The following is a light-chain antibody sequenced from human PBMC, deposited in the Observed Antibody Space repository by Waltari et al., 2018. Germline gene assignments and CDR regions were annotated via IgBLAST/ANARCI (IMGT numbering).Light chain of an antibody. CDR2: AAS. V-gene: IGKV1-39*01. CDR1: KSISSY. Sequence: DIQMTQSPSSLSASVGDRVTITCRASKSISSYLNWYQQKPGKAPKLLIYAASSLQSGVPSRFSGSGSGTDFSLTISSLQPEGFATYYCQQSYSTPQTFGQGTKVEIK. J-gene: IGKJ1*01. CDR3: QQSYSTPQT.